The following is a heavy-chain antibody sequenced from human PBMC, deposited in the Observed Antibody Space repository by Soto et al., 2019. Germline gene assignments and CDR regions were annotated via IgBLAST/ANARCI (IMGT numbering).Heavy chain of an antibody. CDR2: INPNSGGT. CDR1: GYTFTGYY. Sequence: ASVKVSCKASGYTFTGYYMHWVRQAPGQGLEWMGWINPNSGGTNYAQKFQGWVTMTRDTSISTAYMELSRLGSDDTAVYYCARDIAVDYYYGMDVWGQGTTVTVSS. CDR3: ARDIAVDYYYGMDV. D-gene: IGHD6-19*01. V-gene: IGHV1-2*04. J-gene: IGHJ6*02.